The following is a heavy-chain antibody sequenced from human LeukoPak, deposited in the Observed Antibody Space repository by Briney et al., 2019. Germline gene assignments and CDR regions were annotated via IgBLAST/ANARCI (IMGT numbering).Heavy chain of an antibody. Sequence: GGSLRLSCAASGFTVDDYTMHWVRQAPGKGLEWVSGISWNSGSIGYADSVKGRFTISRDNAKNSLYLQMNSLRAEDTALYYCAKDMRSYDSSGYYFYYFDYWGQGTLVTVSS. J-gene: IGHJ4*02. CDR2: ISWNSGSI. CDR1: GFTVDDYT. D-gene: IGHD3-22*01. V-gene: IGHV3-9*01. CDR3: AKDMRSYDSSGYYFYYFDY.